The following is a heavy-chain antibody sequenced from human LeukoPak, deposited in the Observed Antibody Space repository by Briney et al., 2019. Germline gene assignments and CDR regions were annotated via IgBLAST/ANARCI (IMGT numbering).Heavy chain of an antibody. CDR1: GGSISGNY. Sequence: SETLSLTCTVSGGSISGNYWSWIRQPPGQGLEWVGYTYYTGATNYNPSLKSRVTVSVDTSKNQFSLKLRSVTAADTAVYYCARLQGDSTAVFDYWGQGTLVTVSS. D-gene: IGHD2-21*01. J-gene: IGHJ4*02. CDR2: TYYTGAT. CDR3: ARLQGDSTAVFDY. V-gene: IGHV4-59*01.